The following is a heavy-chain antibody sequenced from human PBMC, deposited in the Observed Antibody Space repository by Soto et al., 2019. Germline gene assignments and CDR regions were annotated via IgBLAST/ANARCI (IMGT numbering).Heavy chain of an antibody. Sequence: PSETLSLTCTVSGDSISSSRSSSYYWAWIRQPPGKGLEWIGSIDYSGDTYYHPSLKSRVTISEDTSKNHFSLKLRSVTASDTAVYYCARQQHSGCVESWGPGDLVTVSS. J-gene: IGHJ4*02. V-gene: IGHV4-39*01. CDR3: ARQQHSGCVES. CDR2: IDYSGDT. D-gene: IGHD6-19*01. CDR1: GDSISSSRSSSYY.